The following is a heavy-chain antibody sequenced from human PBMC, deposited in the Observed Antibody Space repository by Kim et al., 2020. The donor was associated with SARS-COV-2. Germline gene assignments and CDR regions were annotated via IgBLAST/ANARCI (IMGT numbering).Heavy chain of an antibody. V-gene: IGHV4-34*01. D-gene: IGHD1-26*01. CDR2: T. Sequence: TNYNPSLKSRVTISVDTSKNQFSLKLSSVTAADTAVYYCARGRVGRHFDYWGQGTLVTVSS. J-gene: IGHJ4*02. CDR3: ARGRVGRHFDY.